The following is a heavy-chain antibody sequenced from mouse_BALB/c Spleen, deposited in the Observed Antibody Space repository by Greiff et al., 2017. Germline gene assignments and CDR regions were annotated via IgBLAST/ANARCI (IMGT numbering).Heavy chain of an antibody. J-gene: IGHJ1*01. Sequence: EVKVEESGGGLVQPGGSRKLSCAASGFTFSSFGMHWVRQAPEKGLEWVAYISSGSSTIYYADTVKGRFTISIDNPKNTLFLQMTSLRSEDTAMYYCARSGDYGYHWYIDVWGAGTTVTVSS. CDR1: GFTFSSFG. CDR2: ISSGSSTI. D-gene: IGHD2-2*01. V-gene: IGHV5-17*02. CDR3: ARSGDYGYHWYIDV.